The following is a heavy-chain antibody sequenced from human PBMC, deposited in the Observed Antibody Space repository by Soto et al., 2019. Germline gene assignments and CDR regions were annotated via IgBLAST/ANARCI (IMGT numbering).Heavy chain of an antibody. Sequence: ASVKVSCKASGYTFTSYAMHWVRQAPGQRLEWMGWINAGNGNTKYSQKFQGRVTITRDTSASTAYMELSSLRSEDTAVYYCARDRDKLLWFGESFNDAFDIWGQGTMVTVSS. CDR1: GYTFTSYA. D-gene: IGHD3-10*01. V-gene: IGHV1-3*01. CDR2: INAGNGNT. J-gene: IGHJ3*02. CDR3: ARDRDKLLWFGESFNDAFDI.